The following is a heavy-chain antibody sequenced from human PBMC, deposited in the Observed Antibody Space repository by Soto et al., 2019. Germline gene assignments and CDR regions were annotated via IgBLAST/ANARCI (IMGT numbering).Heavy chain of an antibody. CDR3: ALSNIEVLPAALGAFDM. CDR1: GFSLTTSGVG. D-gene: IGHD2-2*01. Sequence: QIALKESGPPVVKPTQTLTLTCTFSGFSLTTSGVGVGWIRQPPGQALEWLAVIYWDNDERYSPSLKNRLTIAKDTSKNQVVLRMTNIAPVDTATYYCALSNIEVLPAALGAFDMWGQGTMVTVSS. V-gene: IGHV2-5*02. J-gene: IGHJ3*02. CDR2: IYWDNDE.